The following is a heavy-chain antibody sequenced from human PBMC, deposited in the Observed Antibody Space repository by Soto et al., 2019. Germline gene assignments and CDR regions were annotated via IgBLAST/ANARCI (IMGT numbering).Heavy chain of an antibody. CDR1: GYTFTSYG. J-gene: IGHJ3*02. CDR2: ISAYNGNT. Sequence: QVQLVQSGAEVKKPGASVKVSCKASGYTFTSYGISWVRQAPGQGLEWMGWISAYNGNTNYAQKLQGRVTMTTDTSKSTAYMELGGLRSGDTAVYYWATREPTVTTGGGDAFDIWGQGTMVTVSS. D-gene: IGHD4-17*01. CDR3: ATREPTVTTGGGDAFDI. V-gene: IGHV1-18*04.